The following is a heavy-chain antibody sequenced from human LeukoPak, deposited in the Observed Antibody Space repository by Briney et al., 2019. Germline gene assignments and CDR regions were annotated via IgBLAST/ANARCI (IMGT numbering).Heavy chain of an antibody. V-gene: IGHV3-23*01. CDR3: AKSNWNPWYYFDY. J-gene: IGHJ4*02. CDR1: GFTFSSYA. Sequence: GGSLRLSCAASGFTFSSYAMSWVREAPGKGVEGVSAISGSGGSTYYADSVKGRFTISRDNSKNTLYLQMNSLRAEDTAVYYCAKSNWNPWYYFDYWGQGTLVTVSS. D-gene: IGHD1-1*01. CDR2: ISGSGGST.